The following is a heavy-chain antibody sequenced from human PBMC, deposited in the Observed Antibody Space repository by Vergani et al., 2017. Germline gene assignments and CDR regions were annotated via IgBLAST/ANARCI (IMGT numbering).Heavy chain of an antibody. D-gene: IGHD2-21*02. CDR1: GFTFSDYY. V-gene: IGHV3-11*05. J-gene: IGHJ6*02. Sequence: QVQLVESGGGLVKPGGSLRLSCAASGFTFSDYYMSWIRQAPGKGLEWVSYISSSSSYTNYADSVKGRCTISRDNAKNSLYLQMNSLRAEDTAVYYCARVNYRVVTAITSKHYYYYYYGMDVWGQGTTVTVSS. CDR2: ISSSSSYT. CDR3: ARVNYRVVTAITSKHYYYYYYGMDV.